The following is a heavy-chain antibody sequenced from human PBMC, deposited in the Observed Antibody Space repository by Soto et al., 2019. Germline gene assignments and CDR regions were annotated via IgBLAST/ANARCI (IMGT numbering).Heavy chain of an antibody. D-gene: IGHD6-19*01. V-gene: IGHV6-1*01. CDR3: QRKEAVSGDPIDF. CDR1: GDIVSTNSAA. J-gene: IGHJ4*02. Sequence: TLSLTCAISGDIVSTNSAAWNWVRQSPSRGLEWLGRTYYRSKWYSDYAVSVRGRITINPDTSKNQFSLQLDSVTPEDTAVYFCQRKEAVSGDPIDFWGQGILVTVSS. CDR2: TYYRSKWYS.